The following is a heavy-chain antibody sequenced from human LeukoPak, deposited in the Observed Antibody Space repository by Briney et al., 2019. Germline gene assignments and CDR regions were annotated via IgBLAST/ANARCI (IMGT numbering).Heavy chain of an antibody. CDR3: ARVVVAATPYYYYYMDV. J-gene: IGHJ6*03. CDR2: ISAYNGNT. Sequence: GASVEVSCKASGYTFTSYGISWVRQAPGQGLEWMGWISAYNGNTNYAQKLQGRVTMTTDTSTSTAYMELRSLRSDDTAVYYCARVVVAATPYYYYYMDVWGKGTTVTVSS. CDR1: GYTFTSYG. V-gene: IGHV1-18*01. D-gene: IGHD2-15*01.